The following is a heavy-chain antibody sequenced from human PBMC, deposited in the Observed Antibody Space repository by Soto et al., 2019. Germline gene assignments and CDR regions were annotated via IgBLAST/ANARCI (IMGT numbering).Heavy chain of an antibody. D-gene: IGHD6-13*01. Sequence: PGGSLRLSCTASGFTFGDYAISCFRQAPGKGLEWVGFIRSKAYGGTTEYAASVKGRFTISRDDSKSIAYLQMNSLKTEDTAVYYCTRDKIAAAGTIFDYWGKGTLVTGSS. J-gene: IGHJ4*02. V-gene: IGHV3-49*03. CDR3: TRDKIAAAGTIFDY. CDR2: IRSKAYGGTT. CDR1: GFTFGDYA.